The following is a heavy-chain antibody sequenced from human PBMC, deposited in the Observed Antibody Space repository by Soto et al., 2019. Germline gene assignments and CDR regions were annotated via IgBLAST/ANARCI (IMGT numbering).Heavy chain of an antibody. CDR2: IYPDDSDS. Sequence: VESLKISCKGSGYKFTTYWICCMRQMPVKVLEWMAIIYPDDSDSRYSPSFQGQVTISADKSISTAYLQWSSLKASDTAIYYCVATYGDYLDYWGQGTLVTVSS. V-gene: IGHV5-51*01. J-gene: IGHJ4*02. D-gene: IGHD4-17*01. CDR3: VATYGDYLDY. CDR1: GYKFTTYW.